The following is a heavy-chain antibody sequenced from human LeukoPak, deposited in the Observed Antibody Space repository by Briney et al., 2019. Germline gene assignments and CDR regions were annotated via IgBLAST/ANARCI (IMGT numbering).Heavy chain of an antibody. CDR3: ARHRDYYDT. V-gene: IGHV4-59*08. CDR1: GASINNNF. Sequence: SETLSLTCTVSGASINNNFWTWIRQPPGKGLEWIGYVYSSGSANYNPSLKSRVIISGDASKNQISLNLTSVTAADTAVYFCARHRDYYDTWGHGTLVTVSS. D-gene: IGHD3-22*01. CDR2: VYSSGSA. J-gene: IGHJ4*01.